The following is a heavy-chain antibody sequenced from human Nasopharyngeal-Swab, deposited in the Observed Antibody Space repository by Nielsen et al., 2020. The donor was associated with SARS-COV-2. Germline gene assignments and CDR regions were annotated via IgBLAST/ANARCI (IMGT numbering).Heavy chain of an antibody. V-gene: IGHV4-59*08. CDR3: ARGQATGLVVVTSSGYFDL. D-gene: IGHD2-21*02. J-gene: IGHJ2*01. Sequence: SETLSLTCTVSGGSISSYYWSWIRQPPGKGLEWIGYIYYSGSTNYNPSLKSRVTISVDTSKNQFSLKLSSVTAADTAVYYCARGQATGLVVVTSSGYFDLWGRGTLVTVSS. CDR1: GGSISSYY. CDR2: IYYSGST.